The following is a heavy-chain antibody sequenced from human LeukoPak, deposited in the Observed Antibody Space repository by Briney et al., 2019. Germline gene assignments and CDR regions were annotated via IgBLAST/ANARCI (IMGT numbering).Heavy chain of an antibody. D-gene: IGHD2-15*01. Sequence: PSETLSLTCTVSGGSISTYYWNWIRQPAGKGLEWIGHIYTSGSTNYNPSLKSRVAMSVDTSKNHFSLKLSSVTAADTAVYYCARHFDCSGGSCYRFDAFDIWGQGTMVIVSS. CDR2: IYTSGST. J-gene: IGHJ3*02. V-gene: IGHV4-4*07. CDR1: GGSISTYY. CDR3: ARHFDCSGGSCYRFDAFDI.